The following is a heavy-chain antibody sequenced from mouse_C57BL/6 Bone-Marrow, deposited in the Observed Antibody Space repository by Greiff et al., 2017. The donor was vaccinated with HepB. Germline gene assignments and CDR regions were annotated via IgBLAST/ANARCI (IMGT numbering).Heavy chain of an antibody. J-gene: IGHJ4*01. CDR1: GYAFSSSW. Sequence: QVQLQQSGPELVKPGASVKISCKASGYAFSSSWMNWVKQRPGKGLEWIGRLYPGDGDTTYNGKFKGKATLTAAKSSSTAYMQLSSLTSEDSAVYFCASFSTTVGAPYAMDYWGQGTSVTVSS. V-gene: IGHV1-82*01. D-gene: IGHD1-1*01. CDR3: ASFSTTVGAPYAMDY. CDR2: LYPGDGDT.